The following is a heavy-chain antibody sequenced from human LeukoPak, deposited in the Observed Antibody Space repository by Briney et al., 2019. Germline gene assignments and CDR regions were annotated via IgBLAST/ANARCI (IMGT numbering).Heavy chain of an antibody. V-gene: IGHV1-46*01. CDR2: INPSGGST. D-gene: IGHD6-6*01. CDR3: ARAAIAARYYFDY. CDR1: GYIFTSFY. J-gene: IGHJ4*02. Sequence: ASVKVSCKASGYIFTSFYIHWVRQAPGQGLEWMGIINPSGGSTNYAQKFQGRVTMTRDTSTSTIYMELSSLRSEDTAVYYCARAAIAARYYFDYWGQGGLVTVSS.